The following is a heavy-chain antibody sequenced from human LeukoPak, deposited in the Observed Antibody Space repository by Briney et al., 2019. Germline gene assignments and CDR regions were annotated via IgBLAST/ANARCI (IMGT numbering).Heavy chain of an antibody. V-gene: IGHV4-59*01. Sequence: PSETLSLTCTVSGGSISSDYWSWIRQSPGKGLEWIGYIYYSGSTNYNPSLKSRVTISVDTSKNHFSLKVSSVTAADTAVYYCARGSTSDPYFQHWGQGTLVTVSS. CDR2: IYYSGST. CDR3: ARGSTSDPYFQH. D-gene: IGHD2-2*01. J-gene: IGHJ1*01. CDR1: GGSISSDY.